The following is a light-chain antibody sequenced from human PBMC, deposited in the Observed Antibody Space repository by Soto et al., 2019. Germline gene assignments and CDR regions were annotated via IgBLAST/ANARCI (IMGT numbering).Light chain of an antibody. CDR2: AAS. CDR3: QQSSEATWT. J-gene: IGKJ1*01. Sequence: DIQVTQSPSSLSASVGDRVTITCRASQSITTFLNWYQQKPGNAPKLLIYAASSLQTGVPSRFSGSGSGTDFTLTISSLQPEDFATYYCQQSSEATWTFGQGTKVDIK. V-gene: IGKV1-39*01. CDR1: QSITTF.